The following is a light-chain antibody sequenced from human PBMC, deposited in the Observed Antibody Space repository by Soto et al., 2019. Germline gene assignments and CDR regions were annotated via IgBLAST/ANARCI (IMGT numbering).Light chain of an antibody. CDR3: QSYDSSLSGSNV. Sequence: QSVLTQPPSVSGAPGQRVTIYCTGSSSNIGAGYDVHWYQQLPGTAPKLLIYGNSNRPSGVPDRFSGSKSGTSASLAITGLQADDEADYYCQSYDSSLSGSNVFGTGTKVTLL. CDR2: GNS. J-gene: IGLJ1*01. V-gene: IGLV1-40*01. CDR1: SSNIGAGYD.